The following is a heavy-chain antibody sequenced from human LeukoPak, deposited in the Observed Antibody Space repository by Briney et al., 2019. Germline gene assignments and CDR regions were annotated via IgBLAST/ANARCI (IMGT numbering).Heavy chain of an antibody. V-gene: IGHV1-46*01. CDR2: INPSGGST. J-gene: IGHJ3*02. CDR1: GYTFTIYY. Sequence: ASVNVSCKASGYTFTIYYMHWVRQAPGQGLEWMGIINPSGGSTSYAQKFQGRVTMTRDTSTSTVYMELSSLRSEDTAVYYCAIADERITIQAFDIWGQGTMVTVSS. CDR3: AIADERITIQAFDI. D-gene: IGHD3-3*02.